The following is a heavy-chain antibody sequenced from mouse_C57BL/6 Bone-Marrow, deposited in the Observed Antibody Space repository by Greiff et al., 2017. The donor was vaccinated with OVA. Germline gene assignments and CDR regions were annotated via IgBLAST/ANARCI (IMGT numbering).Heavy chain of an antibody. CDR1: GYTFTDYY. J-gene: IGHJ4*01. D-gene: IGHD1-1*01. CDR3: DYYYVSSYHYAMDY. V-gene: IGHV1-26*01. CDR2: INPNNGGT. Sequence: EVQLQQSGPELVKPGASVKISCKASGYTFTDYYMNWVKQSHGKSLEWIGDINPNNGGTSYNQKFKGKATLTVDKSSSTAYMELRSLTSEDAAVYYCDYYYVSSYHYAMDYWGQGASVTVSS.